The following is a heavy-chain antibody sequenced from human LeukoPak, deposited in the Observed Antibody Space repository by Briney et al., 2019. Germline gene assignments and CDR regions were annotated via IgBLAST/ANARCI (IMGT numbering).Heavy chain of an antibody. CDR1: GGSFSGYY. CDR2: INHSGST. V-gene: IGHV4-34*01. CDR3: ARGGDRGYCSSTSCRNWYNY. D-gene: IGHD2-2*01. J-gene: IGHJ4*02. Sequence: PSETLSLTCAVYGGSFSGYYWSWIRQPPGKGLEWIGEINHSGSTNYNPSLKSRVTTSVDTSKNQFSLKLSSVTAADTAVYYCARGGDRGYCSSTSCRNWYNYWGQGTLVTVSS.